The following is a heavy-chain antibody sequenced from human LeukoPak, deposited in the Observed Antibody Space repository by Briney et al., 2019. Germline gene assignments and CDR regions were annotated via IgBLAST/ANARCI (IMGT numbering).Heavy chain of an antibody. CDR2: IYYSGST. J-gene: IGHJ4*02. CDR1: GGSISSYY. CDR3: AREMVEYYDSSGYFNY. D-gene: IGHD3-22*01. Sequence: SETLSLTCTVSGGSISSYYWSWIRQPPGKGLEWIGYIYYSGSTNYNPSLKSRVTISVDTSKNQFSLKLSSVTAADTAVYYCAREMVEYYDSSGYFNYWGQGTLVTVSS. V-gene: IGHV4-59*01.